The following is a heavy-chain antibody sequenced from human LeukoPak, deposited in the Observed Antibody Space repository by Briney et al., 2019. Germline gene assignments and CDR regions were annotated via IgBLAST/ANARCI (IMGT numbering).Heavy chain of an antibody. CDR2: IYSGGTT. J-gene: IGHJ5*02. CDR1: GFIVSNTY. V-gene: IGHV3-66*01. D-gene: IGHD2-2*01. CDR3: ARVQGTSWFDP. Sequence: GGFLRLSCAASGFIVSNTYMSWVRQPPGKGLEWVSTIYSGGTTNYADSVKGRFTISRDDFMNTLHLQMNSLRAEDTAVYYCARVQGTSWFDPWGQGILVTVSS.